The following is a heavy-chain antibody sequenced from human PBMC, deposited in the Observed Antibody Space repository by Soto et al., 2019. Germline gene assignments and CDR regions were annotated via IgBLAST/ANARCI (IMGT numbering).Heavy chain of an antibody. CDR1: GYTFTGYY. V-gene: IGHV1-2*04. Sequence: ASVKVSCKASGYTFTGYYMHWVRQAPGQGLEWMGWINPNSGGTNYAQKFQGWVTMTRDTSISTAYMELSRLRSDDTAVYYCARAGLTYHYYYYGMGVWGQGTTVTVSS. CDR3: ARAGLTYHYYYYGMGV. CDR2: INPNSGGT. D-gene: IGHD2-21*01. J-gene: IGHJ6*02.